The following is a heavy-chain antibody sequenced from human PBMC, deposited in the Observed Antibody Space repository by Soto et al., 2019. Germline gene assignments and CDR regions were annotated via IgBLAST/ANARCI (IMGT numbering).Heavy chain of an antibody. Sequence: VGSLRLSCAASGFTFSSYAMSWVRQAPGKGLEWVSAISGSGGSTYYADSVKGRFTISRDNSKNTLYLQMNSLRAEDTAVYYCAKSWSSSGEEYGYWGQGTLVTVSS. CDR1: GFTFSSYA. J-gene: IGHJ4*02. V-gene: IGHV3-23*01. CDR3: AKSWSSSGEEYGY. D-gene: IGHD3-22*01. CDR2: ISGSGGST.